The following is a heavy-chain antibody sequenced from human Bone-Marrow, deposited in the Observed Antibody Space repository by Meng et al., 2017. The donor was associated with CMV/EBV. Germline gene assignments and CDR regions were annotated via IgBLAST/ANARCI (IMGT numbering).Heavy chain of an antibody. CDR2: VNNDGSST. CDR1: GIRFTTYW. V-gene: IGHV3-74*01. Sequence: GESPKIACAASGIRFTTYWMFWVRQAPGKGLVWVSYVNNDGSSTSCADSVKGRFTISRDNAKNTLYLQMNSLRAEDTAVYYCARAVGYSYGLLNYYYYYDMDVWGQGTTVTVSS. CDR3: ARAVGYSYGLLNYYYYYDMDV. J-gene: IGHJ6*02. D-gene: IGHD5-18*01.